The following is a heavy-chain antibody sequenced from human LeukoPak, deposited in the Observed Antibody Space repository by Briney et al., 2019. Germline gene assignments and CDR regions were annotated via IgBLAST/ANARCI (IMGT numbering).Heavy chain of an antibody. CDR1: GFTFSIHG. J-gene: IGHJ6*02. CDR2: IINSGGTV. D-gene: IGHD3-10*01. CDR3: ARVGRGVYGMDV. Sequence: GGSLRLSCAASGFTFSIHGMNWVRQAPGKGLEWVSYIINSGGTVYYTDSVQGRFTISRDNARNSLFLQMNSLRDEDTAVYYCARVGRGVYGMDVWGQGTTVTVSS. V-gene: IGHV3-48*02.